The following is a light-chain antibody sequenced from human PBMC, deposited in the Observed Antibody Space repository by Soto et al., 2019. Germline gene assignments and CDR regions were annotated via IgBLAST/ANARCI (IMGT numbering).Light chain of an antibody. V-gene: IGKV1-39*01. J-gene: IGKJ1*01. CDR3: QQSYSTPPT. CDR1: QSISSY. Sequence: DIQMTQSPTTLSASVGDSVTITCRASQSISSYLNWYQQKPGKAPKLLIYAASSLQSGVPSRFSGSGSGTDFTLTISSLQPEDFATYYCQQSYSTPPTFGQATKV. CDR2: AAS.